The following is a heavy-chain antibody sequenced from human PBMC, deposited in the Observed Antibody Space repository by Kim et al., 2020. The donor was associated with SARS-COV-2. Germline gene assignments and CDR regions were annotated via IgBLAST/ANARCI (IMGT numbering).Heavy chain of an antibody. J-gene: IGHJ3*02. Sequence: ASVKVSCKASGYTFTGYYMHWVRQAPGQGLEWMGRINPNSGGTNYAQKFQGRVTMTRDTSISTAYMELSRLRSDDTAVYYCARWRVRDGYHTGGGAFDIWGQGTMVTVSS. CDR3: ARWRVRDGYHTGGGAFDI. CDR2: INPNSGGT. V-gene: IGHV1-2*06. D-gene: IGHD5-12*01. CDR1: GYTFTGYY.